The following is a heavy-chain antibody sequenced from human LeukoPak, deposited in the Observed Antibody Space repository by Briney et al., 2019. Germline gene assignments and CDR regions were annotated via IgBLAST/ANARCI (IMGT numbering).Heavy chain of an antibody. CDR2: INPNSGGT. CDR1: GYTFTDYY. V-gene: IGHV1-2*02. CDR3: ARFLTGTTSHFYYGMDV. Sequence: GASVKVSCKASGYTFTDYYMHWVRQAPGQGLEWMGWINPNSGGTNYAQKFQDRVTMTRDTSISTAYMELSRLRSDDTAVYYCARFLTGTTSHFYYGMDVCGQGTTVTVSS. D-gene: IGHD1-7*01. J-gene: IGHJ6*02.